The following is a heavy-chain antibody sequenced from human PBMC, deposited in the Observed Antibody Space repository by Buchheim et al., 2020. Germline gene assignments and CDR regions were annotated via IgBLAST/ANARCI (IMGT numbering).Heavy chain of an antibody. D-gene: IGHD3-10*01. Sequence: EVQLLESGGGLVQPGGSLRLSCAASGFTFSSYSMSWVRQAPGKGLEWVSAISGSGGSTYYADSVKGRFTISRDNSKNTLYLQMNSLRAEDTAVYYCAKIHPGIYYYGSGSDFDYWGQGTL. V-gene: IGHV3-23*01. CDR3: AKIHPGIYYYGSGSDFDY. CDR2: ISGSGGST. J-gene: IGHJ4*02. CDR1: GFTFSSYS.